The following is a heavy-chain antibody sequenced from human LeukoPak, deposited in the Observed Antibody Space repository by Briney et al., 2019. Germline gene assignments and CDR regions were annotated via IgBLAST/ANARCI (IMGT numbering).Heavy chain of an antibody. V-gene: IGHV3-30*18. CDR3: AKDLSPNWYFDY. J-gene: IGHJ4*02. CDR1: GFTFRSDA. CDR2: ISYDGIIQ. Sequence: RSLRLSCAASGFTFRSDAMHWVRQGSGKGLEWGAFISYDGIIQHYADSVKGRFTLSRDNSKNTLYLQMNSLRGEDTAVYYCAKDLSPNWYFDYWGQGTLVTVSS. D-gene: IGHD1-1*01.